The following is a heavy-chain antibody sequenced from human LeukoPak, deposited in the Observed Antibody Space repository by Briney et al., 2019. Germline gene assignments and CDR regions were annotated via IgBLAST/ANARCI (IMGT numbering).Heavy chain of an antibody. CDR1: GYTFTSYG. J-gene: IGHJ4*02. V-gene: IGHV1-18*01. D-gene: IGHD3-10*01. Sequence: GASVKVSCKASGYTFTSYGISWVRQAPGQGLEWMGWISAYNGNTNYAQKLQGRVTMTTDTSTSTAYMELRSLRSDDTAVYYCARDTKSWFGELGIDYWGQGTLVTVSS. CDR3: ARDTKSWFGELGIDY. CDR2: ISAYNGNT.